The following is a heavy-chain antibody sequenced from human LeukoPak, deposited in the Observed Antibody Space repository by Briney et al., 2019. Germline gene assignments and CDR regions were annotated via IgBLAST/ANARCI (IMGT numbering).Heavy chain of an antibody. CDR3: ARDVPHNWFDT. J-gene: IGHJ5*02. V-gene: IGHV3-9*01. Sequence: GRSLRLSCAASGFTFDDCAMHWVRQAPGKGLEWVSGISWNSGSIGYADSVKGRFTVSRDNAKNTLYLQMNSLRAEDTAVYYCARDVPHNWFDTWGQGTLVTVSS. CDR2: ISWNSGSI. CDR1: GFTFDDCA.